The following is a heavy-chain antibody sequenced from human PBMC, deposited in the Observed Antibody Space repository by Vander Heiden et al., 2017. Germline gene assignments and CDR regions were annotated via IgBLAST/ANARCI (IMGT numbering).Heavy chain of an antibody. J-gene: IGHJ5*02. V-gene: IGHV3-11*01. D-gene: IGHD2-2*02. CDR1: GFPFSDYY. CDR2: ISSSGSTI. CDR3: ARSSHCSSTSCYTDWFDP. Sequence: QVQLVESGGGLVKPGGSLRLSCAASGFPFSDYYMVWIRQAPGKGLECVSYISSSGSTIYYTDSVKGRFTISRDNAKNSLYLQMNSLRAEDTAVYYCARSSHCSSTSCYTDWFDPWGQGTLVTVSS.